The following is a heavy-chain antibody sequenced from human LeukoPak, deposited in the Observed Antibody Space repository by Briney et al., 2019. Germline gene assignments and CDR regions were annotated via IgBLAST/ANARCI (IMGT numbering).Heavy chain of an antibody. V-gene: IGHV4-39*01. CDR3: AKWGVYGSGRIGKNSVPY. CDR1: GVSISSSNSY. CDR2: IYYSGNT. D-gene: IGHD3-10*01. J-gene: IGHJ4*02. Sequence: SETLSLTCTVSGVSISSSNSYWRWIRQPPGKGLEWIGSIYYSGNTYYNASLKSQVSISIDTTKNQFSLRLTSVTAADTAVYYCAKWGVYGSGRIGKNSVPYWGQGTLVTVSS.